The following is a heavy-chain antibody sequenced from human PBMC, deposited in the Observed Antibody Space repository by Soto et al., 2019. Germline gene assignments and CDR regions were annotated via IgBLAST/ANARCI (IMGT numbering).Heavy chain of an antibody. CDR2: IKSRSDGGTP. D-gene: IGHD3-3*01. J-gene: IGHJ4*02. V-gene: IGHV3-15*01. CDR1: GFTLSNAW. CDR3: TTDTRRISVFGVPWDS. Sequence: EVQLEESGGGSVEPGGSLRLSCAASGFTLSNAWMNWVRHTPGRGLEWVGCIKSRSDGGTPDYGAPVKGRFTISRDDSLTTVYLQMNSLTAEDTGVYYCTTDTRRISVFGVPWDSWGQGTLVTVSS.